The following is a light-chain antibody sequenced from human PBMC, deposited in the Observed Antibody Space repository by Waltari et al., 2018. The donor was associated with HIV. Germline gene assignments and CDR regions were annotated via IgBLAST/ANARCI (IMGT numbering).Light chain of an antibody. CDR1: QIISKS. CDR3: QQSFMIPLT. CDR2: SAT. V-gene: IGKV1-39*01. J-gene: IGKJ3*01. Sequence: DIRMTPSPSPLSASPGDRVTITCRISQIISKSLNWYRQKPGRAPQLLIYSATSLQRGVSSRFSGSGSASGTEFTLTINNFQPEDFATYYCQQSFMIPLTFGPGTKVDIK.